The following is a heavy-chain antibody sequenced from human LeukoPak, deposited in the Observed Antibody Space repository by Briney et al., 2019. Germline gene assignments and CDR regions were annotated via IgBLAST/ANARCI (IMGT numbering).Heavy chain of an antibody. Sequence: ASVKVSCKASGYTFTGYYIHWVRQAPGQGLEWMGWINPNSGGTNYAQKFQGRVTVPTDTSISTAYMEMSRLISDDTAVYYCVRVRSYYYGMDVWGQGTTVTVSS. V-gene: IGHV1-2*02. CDR2: INPNSGGT. J-gene: IGHJ6*02. CDR1: GYTFTGYY. CDR3: VRVRSYYYGMDV.